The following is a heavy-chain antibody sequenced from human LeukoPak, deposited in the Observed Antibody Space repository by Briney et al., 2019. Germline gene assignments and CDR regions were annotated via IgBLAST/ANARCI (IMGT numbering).Heavy chain of an antibody. Sequence: SVTVSCKASVDTFSSNALSCVRRALGEGPGWMGGVIPIIGTANYAQKFQGRVTITADKSTSTAYMELSSLRSEDTAVYYCARDNYGDNVGDYWGQGTLVTVSS. CDR1: VDTFSSNA. V-gene: IGHV1-69*06. D-gene: IGHD4-17*01. CDR3: ARDNYGDNVGDY. J-gene: IGHJ4*02. CDR2: VIPIIGTA.